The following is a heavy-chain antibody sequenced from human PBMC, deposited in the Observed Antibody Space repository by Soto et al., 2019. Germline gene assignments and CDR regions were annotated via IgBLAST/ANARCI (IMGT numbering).Heavy chain of an antibody. D-gene: IGHD6-19*01. CDR1: GFTFSSYA. J-gene: IGHJ4*02. CDR2: ISFDGSNE. CDR3: ARADHLAAGPDY. Sequence: GGSLRLSCAASGFTFSSYAMHWVRQAPGKGLEWVTVISFDGSNENYADSVKGRFTISRDNSKNTLYLQMNSLRADDSAVYYCARADHLAAGPDYWGQGTLVTVSS. V-gene: IGHV3-30-3*01.